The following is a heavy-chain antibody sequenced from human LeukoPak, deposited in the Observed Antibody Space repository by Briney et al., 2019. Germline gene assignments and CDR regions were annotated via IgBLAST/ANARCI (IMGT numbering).Heavy chain of an antibody. CDR3: ARGRASSLTAMVARRRYFDY. CDR2: INHSGST. D-gene: IGHD5-18*01. Sequence: PSETLSLTCAVYGGSFSGYYWSWIRQPPGKGLEWIGEINHSGSTNYNPSLKSRVTISVDTSKNQFSLKLSSVTAADTAVYYCARGRASSLTAMVARRRYFDYWGQGTLVTVFS. CDR1: GGSFSGYY. J-gene: IGHJ4*02. V-gene: IGHV4-34*01.